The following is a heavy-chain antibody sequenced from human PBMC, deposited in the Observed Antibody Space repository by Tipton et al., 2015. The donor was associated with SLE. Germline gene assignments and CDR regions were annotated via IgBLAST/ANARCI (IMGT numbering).Heavy chain of an antibody. J-gene: IGHJ4*02. Sequence: GSLRLSCAASGFTFSSYWMSWVRQAPGKGLEWVANINQDGSEKYYVDSVKGRFTISRDNAKNSLYLQMNSLRAEDTAVYYCARMFRAASGGFDYWGQGTLVTVSS. D-gene: IGHD6-13*01. CDR1: GFTFSSYW. CDR3: ARMFRAASGGFDY. V-gene: IGHV3-7*03. CDR2: INQDGSEK.